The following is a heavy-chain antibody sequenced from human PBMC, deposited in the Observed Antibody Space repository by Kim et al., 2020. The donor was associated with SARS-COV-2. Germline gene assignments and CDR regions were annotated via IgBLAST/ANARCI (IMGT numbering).Heavy chain of an antibody. CDR2: IYYSGST. CDR1: GGSISSGGYY. Sequence: SETLSLTCTVSGGSISSGGYYWSWIRQHPGKGLEWIGYIYYSGSTYYNPSLKSRVTISVDTSKNQFSLKLSSVTAADTAVYYCARVVVAATQYNWFDPWGQGTLVTVSS. CDR3: ARVVVAATQYNWFDP. J-gene: IGHJ5*02. D-gene: IGHD2-15*01. V-gene: IGHV4-31*03.